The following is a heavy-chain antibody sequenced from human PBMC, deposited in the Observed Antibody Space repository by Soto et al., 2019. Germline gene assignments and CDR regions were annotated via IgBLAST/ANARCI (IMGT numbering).Heavy chain of an antibody. Sequence: EVQLVESGGGLVQPGGSLRLSCAASGFTFSTYWMHWVRQASGKGLVWVSRINSDGITTTYADSVKGRFTISRDNAKNTLYLQMTSLRAEDTAVYYCARAIPFDDWGQGTLVTVSS. J-gene: IGHJ4*02. V-gene: IGHV3-74*01. CDR2: INSDGITT. CDR3: ARAIPFDD. CDR1: GFTFSTYW.